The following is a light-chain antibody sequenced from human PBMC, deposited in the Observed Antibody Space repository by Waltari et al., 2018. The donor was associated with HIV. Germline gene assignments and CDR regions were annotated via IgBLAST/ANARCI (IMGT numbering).Light chain of an antibody. CDR2: KDS. CDR3: QSADSSGTFYV. CDR1: ALPKHY. Sequence: SYELTQPPSVSVSPGQTARITCSGDALPKHYAYWYQQKPGQAPVLVIYKDSERPSWIPARFSGSSSGTTVTLTISGVQAEDEADYYCQSADSSGTFYVFGTGTKVTVL. V-gene: IGLV3-25*03. J-gene: IGLJ1*01.